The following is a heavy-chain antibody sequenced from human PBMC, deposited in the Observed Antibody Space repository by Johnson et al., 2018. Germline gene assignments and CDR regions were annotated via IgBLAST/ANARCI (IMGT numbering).Heavy chain of an antibody. CDR2: IRYEGSTK. CDR1: GFTFSSYG. J-gene: IGHJ6*02. CDR3: AGARSWGIQLYYYYYGMDV. V-gene: IGHV3-33*01. Sequence: QVQLVESGGGVVQPGRSLRLSCAASGFTFSSYGMHWVRQAPGKGLEWVAVIRYEGSTKYYADSVKGRFAIPRDNSKTTLYLQRNSRSAEDTAVYYCAGARSWGIQLYYYYYGMDVWGQGTTVTVSS. D-gene: IGHD5-18*01.